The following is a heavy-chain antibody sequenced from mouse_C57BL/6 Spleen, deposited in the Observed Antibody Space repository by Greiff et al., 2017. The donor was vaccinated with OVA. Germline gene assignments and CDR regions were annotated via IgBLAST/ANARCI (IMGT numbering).Heavy chain of an antibody. Sequence: LQQPGAELVRPGTSVKLSCKASGYTFTSYWMHWVKQRPGQGLEWIGVIDPSDSYTNYNQKFKGKATLTVDTSSSTAYMQLSSLTSEDSAVYYCAKITTVGGYWGQGTTLTVSS. CDR1: GYTFTSYW. D-gene: IGHD1-1*01. J-gene: IGHJ2*01. CDR3: AKITTVGGY. CDR2: IDPSDSYT. V-gene: IGHV1-59*01.